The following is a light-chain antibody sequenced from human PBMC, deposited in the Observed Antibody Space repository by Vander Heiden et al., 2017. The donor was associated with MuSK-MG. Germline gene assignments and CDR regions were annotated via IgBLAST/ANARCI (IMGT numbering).Light chain of an antibody. J-gene: IGKJ1*01. CDR3: MQVLQTGWT. CDR2: LGS. CDR1: QSLVHSNGHNY. V-gene: IGKV2-28*01. Sequence: EIVLTQSPLPLPVTPGEPASISCRSSQSLVHSNGHNYLDWYVQKPGQSPQLLIYLGSNRASGVPDRFSRSGSGTDFTLKISRVDAEDVEVYYCMQVLQTGWTFGPWVKVKI.